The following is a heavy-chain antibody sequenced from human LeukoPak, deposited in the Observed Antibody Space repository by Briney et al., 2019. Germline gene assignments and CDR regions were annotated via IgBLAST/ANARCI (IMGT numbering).Heavy chain of an antibody. D-gene: IGHD3-10*01. CDR1: GGSISSYY. J-gene: IGHJ5*02. CDR3: ARDLYYYGSGSLDWFDP. Sequence: SETLSLTCTVSGGSISSYYWSWIRQPAGKGLEWIGRIYTSGSTNYNPSLKSRVTMSVDTSKNQFPLKLSSVTAADTAVYYCARDLYYYGSGSLDWFDPWGQGTLVTVSS. V-gene: IGHV4-4*07. CDR2: IYTSGST.